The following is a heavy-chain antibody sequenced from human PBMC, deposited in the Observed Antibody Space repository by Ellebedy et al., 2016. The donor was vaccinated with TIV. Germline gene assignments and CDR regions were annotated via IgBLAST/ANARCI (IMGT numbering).Heavy chain of an antibody. D-gene: IGHD2-15*01. V-gene: IGHV3-53*01. CDR2: IYSGGDT. J-gene: IGHJ4*02. Sequence: PGGSLRLSCAASALTVSNNYMRWIRQAPGKGLEWVSLIYSGGDTYYSDSVKGRFTISRDNSKNTVYLQMNNLRVEDTAVYYCARDRHCIGGTCYSVWGQGTLVTVSS. CDR3: ARDRHCIGGTCYSV. CDR1: ALTVSNNY.